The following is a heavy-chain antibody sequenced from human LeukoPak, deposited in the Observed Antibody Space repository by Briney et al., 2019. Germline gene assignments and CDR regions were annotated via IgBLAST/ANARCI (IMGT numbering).Heavy chain of an antibody. V-gene: IGHV1-69*04. CDR2: IIPILGIA. Sequence: ASVKVSCEASGGTFSSYAISWVRQAPGQGLEWMGRIIPILGIANYAQKFQGRVTITADKSTSTAYMELSSLRSEDTAVYYCAREYYDSSGSLTFDYWGQGTLVTVSS. CDR3: AREYYDSSGSLTFDY. J-gene: IGHJ4*02. D-gene: IGHD3-22*01. CDR1: GGTFSSYA.